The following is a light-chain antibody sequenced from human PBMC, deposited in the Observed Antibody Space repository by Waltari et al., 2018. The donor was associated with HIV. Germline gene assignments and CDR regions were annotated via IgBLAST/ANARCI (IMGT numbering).Light chain of an antibody. CDR1: SSDVGGYNF. J-gene: IGLJ3*02. CDR2: EVS. Sequence: QSALTQPASLSGSPGPSITISSTGTSSDVGGYNFVSWYQQHPGKAPKLIIYEVSNRPSGVSDRFSGSKSGNTASLIISGLQAEDEGDYYCSSYTSSTILGVFGGGTKVTVL. CDR3: SSYTSSTILGV. V-gene: IGLV2-14*01.